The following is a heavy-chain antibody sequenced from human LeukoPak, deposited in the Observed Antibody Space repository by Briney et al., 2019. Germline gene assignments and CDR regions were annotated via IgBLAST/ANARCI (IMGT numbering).Heavy chain of an antibody. CDR3: ARDEVAAAHLPLDY. Sequence: ASVKVSCKASGYTFTSYGISGVRQAPGQGLEWMGWISAYNGNTNYAQKLQGRVTMTTDTSTSTAYMELRSLRSDDTAVYYCARDEVAAAHLPLDYWGQGTLVTVSS. CDR1: GYTFTSYG. CDR2: ISAYNGNT. D-gene: IGHD6-13*01. J-gene: IGHJ4*02. V-gene: IGHV1-18*01.